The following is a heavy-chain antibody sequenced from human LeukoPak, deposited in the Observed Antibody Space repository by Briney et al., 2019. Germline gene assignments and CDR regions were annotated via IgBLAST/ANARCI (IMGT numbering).Heavy chain of an antibody. CDR1: GFTFSSYG. CDR3: AKDIVVVPAAMGEWIDY. V-gene: IGHV3-30*02. J-gene: IGHJ4*02. D-gene: IGHD2-2*01. Sequence: PGGSLRLSCAASGFTFSSYGMHWVRQAPGKGLEWVAFIRYDGSNKYYADSVKGRFTISRDNSKNTLYLQMNSLRAEDTAVYYCAKDIVVVPAAMGEWIDYWGQGTLVTVSS. CDR2: IRYDGSNK.